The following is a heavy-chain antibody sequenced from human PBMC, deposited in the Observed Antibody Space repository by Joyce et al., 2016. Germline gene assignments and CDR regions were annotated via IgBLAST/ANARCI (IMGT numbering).Heavy chain of an antibody. V-gene: IGHV4-34*01. Sequence: QVQLQEWGAGLLKPSETLSLTCAVYGGSLSGYCWSWIRQAPGMGLEWIGEVNDRGRTKYNPSLKSRATTSMDTSKNQFSLRLTTVTAADTAVYFCARARRGIILARGEMGEYLQHWGRGTVVIVSS. J-gene: IGHJ1*01. D-gene: IGHD3-10*01. CDR2: VNDRGRT. CDR1: GGSLSGYC. CDR3: ARARRGIILARGEMGEYLQH.